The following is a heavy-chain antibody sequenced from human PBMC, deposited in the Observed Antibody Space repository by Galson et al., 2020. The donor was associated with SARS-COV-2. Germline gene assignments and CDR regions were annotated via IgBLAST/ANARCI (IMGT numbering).Heavy chain of an antibody. V-gene: IGHV1-2*02. CDR1: GYTFKEYY. CDR3: ARDPATGNYAWFDV. CDR2: INPRTGAT. D-gene: IGHD2-15*01. Sequence: GESLKISCKASGYTFKEYYLHWVRQAPGQGLEWMGWINPRTGATNFAQKFQGRVTLTRDMSISTVYMELSGLRYDDTAVYYCARDPATGNYAWFDVWGQGSLVTVSS. J-gene: IGHJ5*02.